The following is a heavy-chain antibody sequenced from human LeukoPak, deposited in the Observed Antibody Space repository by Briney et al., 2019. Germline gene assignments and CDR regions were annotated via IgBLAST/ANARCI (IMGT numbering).Heavy chain of an antibody. CDR2: IYYSGST. V-gene: IGHV4-59*08. CDR1: GGSISSYY. CDR3: ARQGPSYGGDAFDI. J-gene: IGHJ3*02. Sequence: PSETLSLTCTVSGGSISSYYWSWIRQPPGKGLEWIGYIYYSGSTNYNPSLKSRVTISVDTSKNQFSLKLSSVTAADTAVYYCARQGPSYGGDAFDIWGQGTMVTVSS. D-gene: IGHD4-23*01.